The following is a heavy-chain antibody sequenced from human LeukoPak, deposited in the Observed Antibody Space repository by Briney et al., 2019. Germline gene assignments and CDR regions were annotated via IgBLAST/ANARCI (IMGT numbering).Heavy chain of an antibody. CDR3: AGEADNSATDY. CDR1: GFTFSSYE. J-gene: IGHJ4*02. Sequence: PGGSLRLSCAASGFTFSSYEMNWVRQAPGKGLEGVSYISSSGSTIYYADSVKGRFTISRDNAKNSLYLQMNSLRAEDTAVYYCAGEADNSATDYWGQGTLVTVSS. V-gene: IGHV3-48*03. CDR2: ISSSGSTI. D-gene: IGHD2/OR15-2a*01.